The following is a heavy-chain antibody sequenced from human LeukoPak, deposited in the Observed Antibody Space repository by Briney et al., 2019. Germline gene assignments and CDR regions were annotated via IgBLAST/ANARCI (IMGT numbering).Heavy chain of an antibody. J-gene: IGHJ4*02. CDR2: IYDNGDT. D-gene: IGHD4-11*01. Sequence: PSQTLSLTCSVSGGSINNFYWTWIRQPAGKGLEWIGRIYDNGDTNYNPSLKSRLTLSVDTSKNQFSLKLSSVTAADTAVYYCARGDYSKAGFDYWGQGTLVTVSS. V-gene: IGHV4-4*07. CDR1: GGSINNFY. CDR3: ARGDYSKAGFDY.